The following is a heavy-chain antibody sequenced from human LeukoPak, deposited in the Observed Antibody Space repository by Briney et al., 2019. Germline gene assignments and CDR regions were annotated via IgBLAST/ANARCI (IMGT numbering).Heavy chain of an antibody. V-gene: IGHV1-2*02. CDR1: GYTFTGHY. J-gene: IGHJ4*02. CDR2: INPKNAAT. CDR3: ARTLYIASAPGGFDY. Sequence: ASVKVSCKASGYTFTGHYIHWVRQAPGQGLEWMGWINPKNAATNYAQKFQGRVTMTRDTSTGTVYMEVNALRSDDTAVYYCARTLYIASAPGGFDYWGQGTLVTVSP. D-gene: IGHD3-16*01.